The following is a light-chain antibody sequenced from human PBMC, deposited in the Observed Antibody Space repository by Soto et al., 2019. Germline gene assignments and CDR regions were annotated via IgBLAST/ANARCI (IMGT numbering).Light chain of an antibody. CDR1: QGISHY. J-gene: IGKJ2*01. CDR3: QQYYSYPYT. CDR2: AAS. Sequence: DIEMTQSPSSLSASVGDRVTFTCRASQGISHYLAWFQQKPGKAPKTLIYAASSLQDGVPRKFRGTRSGTDFTLTISSVEAEDFATYYCQQYYSYPYTFGRGTKLDLK. V-gene: IGKV1-16*02.